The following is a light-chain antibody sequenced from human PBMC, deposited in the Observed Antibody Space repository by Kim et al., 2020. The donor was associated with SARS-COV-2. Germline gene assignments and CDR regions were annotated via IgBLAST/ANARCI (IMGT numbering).Light chain of an antibody. Sequence: LSPGESATLSCRASQGVGNSLAWFQQKPGQAPSLLIFEPSNRDTGIPARFSGSGSGTGFTLTISSLEPEDFAVYYCQQRYDWPLTFGGGTKVDIK. CDR2: EPS. CDR1: QGVGNS. V-gene: IGKV3D-11*01. CDR3: QQRYDWPLT. J-gene: IGKJ4*01.